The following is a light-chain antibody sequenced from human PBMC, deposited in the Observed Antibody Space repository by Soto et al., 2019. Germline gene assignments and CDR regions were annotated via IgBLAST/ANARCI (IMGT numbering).Light chain of an antibody. J-gene: IGLJ3*02. CDR2: LEGSGSY. V-gene: IGLV4-60*02. CDR3: ETWDSNTRV. Sequence: QSVLTQSSSASASLGSSVKLTCTLSSGHSSYIIAWHQQQPGKAPRYLMKLEGSGSYNKGSGVPDRFSGSSSGAARYLTISTLQFEDEADYYCETWDSNTRVFGGGTQLTVL. CDR1: SGHSSYI.